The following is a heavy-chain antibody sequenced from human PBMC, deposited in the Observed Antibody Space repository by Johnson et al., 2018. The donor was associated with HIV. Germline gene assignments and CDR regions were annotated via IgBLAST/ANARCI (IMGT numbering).Heavy chain of an antibody. CDR1: GFTFDDYG. CDR2: ISWNSGSI. D-gene: IGHD6-13*01. CDR3: ARPVIAADDAFDI. Sequence: VQLVESGGALVQPGRSLRLSCAASGFTFDDYGISWVRQAPGKGLEWVSGISWNSGSIGYADSVKGRFTISRDNAKNSLYLQMNSLRAEDTAVYYCARPVIAADDAFDIWGQGTMVTVSS. J-gene: IGHJ3*02. V-gene: IGHV3-9*01.